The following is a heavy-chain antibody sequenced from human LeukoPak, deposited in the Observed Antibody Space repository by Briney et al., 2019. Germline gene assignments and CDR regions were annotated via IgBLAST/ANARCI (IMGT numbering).Heavy chain of an antibody. CDR2: ISGSGGST. J-gene: IGHJ4*02. CDR1: GFTFSSYA. CDR3: ARAIAAADFDY. Sequence: GGSLRLSCAASGFTFSSYAMSWVRQAPGKGLEWVSAISGSGGSTYYADSVKGRFTISSDNSKNTLYLQMNSLRAEDTAVYYCARAIAAADFDYWGQGTLVTVSS. V-gene: IGHV3-23*01. D-gene: IGHD6-13*01.